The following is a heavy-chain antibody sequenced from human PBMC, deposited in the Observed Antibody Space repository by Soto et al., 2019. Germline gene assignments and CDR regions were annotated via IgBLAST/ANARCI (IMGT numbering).Heavy chain of an antibody. CDR1: GFTFSSYG. V-gene: IGHV3-30*18. D-gene: IGHD6-19*01. CDR3: AKDQPWLVPIPYGGFDI. Sequence: PGGSLRLSCAASGFTFSSYGMHWVRQAPGKGLEWVAVISYDGSNKYYADSVKGRFTISRDNSKNTLYLQMNSLRAEDTAVYYCAKDQPWLVPIPYGGFDIWGQGTMVTVSS. J-gene: IGHJ3*02. CDR2: ISYDGSNK.